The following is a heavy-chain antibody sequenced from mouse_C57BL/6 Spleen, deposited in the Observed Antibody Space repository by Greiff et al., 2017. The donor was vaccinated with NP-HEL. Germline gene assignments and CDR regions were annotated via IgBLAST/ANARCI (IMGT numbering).Heavy chain of an antibody. CDR2: INPNYGTT. J-gene: IGHJ4*01. CDR3: ARNDYDLYYYAMDY. D-gene: IGHD2-4*01. Sequence: LQESGPELVKPGASVKISCKASGYSFTDYNMNWVKQSNGKSLEWIGVINPNYGTTSYNQKFKGKATLTVDQSSSTAYMQLNSLTSEDSAVYYCARNDYDLYYYAMDYWGQGTSVTVSS. CDR1: GYSFTDYN. V-gene: IGHV1-39*01.